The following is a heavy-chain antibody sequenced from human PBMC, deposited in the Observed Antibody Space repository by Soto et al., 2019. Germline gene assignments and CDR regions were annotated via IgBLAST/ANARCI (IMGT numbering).Heavy chain of an antibody. V-gene: IGHV3-23*01. CDR2: VSAGGDMT. Sequence: DVQLLESGGDLVQPGGSLRLSCAASGVTFSSYAMSWVRQAPGKGLEWVSSVSAGGDMTYYSDSVKGRFTISRDNSNNALFLQMHSLRAEATDRYYYARGDRCGSGSPASYYYSGLDVWGKWTTVTVSS. D-gene: IGHD3-10*01. J-gene: IGHJ6*04. CDR3: ARGDRCGSGSPASYYYSGLDV. CDR1: GVTFSSYA.